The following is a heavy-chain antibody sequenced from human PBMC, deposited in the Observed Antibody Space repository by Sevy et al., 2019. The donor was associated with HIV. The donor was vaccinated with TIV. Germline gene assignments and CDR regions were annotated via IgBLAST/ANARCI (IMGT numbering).Heavy chain of an antibody. Sequence: SETLSLTCTVSGGPISSHYWNWIRQTPGKGLEWIGSFYYTGITNYNPSLKSRVTMSADTSKNRVSLKLRSVTAADTAMYYCARLPSPYYDSSGDLIREYYFASWGQGTLVTVSS. CDR2: FYYTGIT. CDR1: GGPISSHY. CDR3: ARLPSPYYDSSGDLIREYYFAS. D-gene: IGHD3-22*01. V-gene: IGHV4-59*11. J-gene: IGHJ4*02.